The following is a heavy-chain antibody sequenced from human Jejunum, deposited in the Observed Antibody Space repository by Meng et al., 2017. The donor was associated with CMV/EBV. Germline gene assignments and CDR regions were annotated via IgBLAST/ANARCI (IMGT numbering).Heavy chain of an antibody. CDR2: IYYSGST. J-gene: IGHJ4*02. Sequence: QVQLQESGHGLVKPSQTRSLTGTASGVSFNRPDYYWSWIRRPPEKGLEWIGYIYYSGSTYYNPSLKSRVSISGDTSNKQFSLKLTSVTAADTAVYYCARSPYSGSALPFFDYWGQGSLVTVSS. CDR3: ARSPYSGSALPFFDY. V-gene: IGHV4-30-4*01. D-gene: IGHD1-26*01. CDR1: GVSFNRPDYY.